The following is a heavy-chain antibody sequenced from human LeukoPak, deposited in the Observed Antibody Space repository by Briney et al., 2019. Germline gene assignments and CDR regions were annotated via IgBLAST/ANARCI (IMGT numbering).Heavy chain of an antibody. CDR2: ISWNSGSI. CDR3: AKGTRPRLATPYFDY. V-gene: IGHV3-9*01. Sequence: PGRSLRLSCAASGFTFDGYAMHWVRQAPGKGLEWVSGISWNSGSIGYADSVKGRFTISRDNAKNSLYLQMNSLRAGDTALYYCAKGTRPRLATPYFDYWGQGTLVTVSS. D-gene: IGHD5-12*01. J-gene: IGHJ4*02. CDR1: GFTFDGYA.